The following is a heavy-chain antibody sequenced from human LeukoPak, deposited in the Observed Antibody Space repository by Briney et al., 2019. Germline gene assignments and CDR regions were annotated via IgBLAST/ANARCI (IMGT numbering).Heavy chain of an antibody. CDR3: ARAYGDYRYYYYYMDV. J-gene: IGHJ6*03. CDR2: INHSGST. D-gene: IGHD4-17*01. CDR1: GGSFSGYY. Sequence: SETLSLTCAVFGGSFSGYYWSWIRQRPGKGLEWIGEINHSGSTNYNPSLKSRVTISVDTSKNQFSLRVRSVTAADTAVYYCARAYGDYRYYYYYMDVWGKGTTVTVSS. V-gene: IGHV4-34*01.